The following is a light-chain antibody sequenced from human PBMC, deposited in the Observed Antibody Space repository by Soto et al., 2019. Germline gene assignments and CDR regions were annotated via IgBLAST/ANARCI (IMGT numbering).Light chain of an antibody. CDR1: SSDVGRYNY. CDR3: GSYTSTYVRI. CDR2: EVT. J-gene: IGLJ1*01. V-gene: IGLV2-14*01. Sequence: QSVLTQPASVSGSPGQSITISCTGTSSDVGRYNYVSWYQQYPGRAPKLIIYEVTNRPSGVSDRFSGSKSGNVASLTISGLQAVDEADYYCGSYTSTYVRIFGTGTKVTVL.